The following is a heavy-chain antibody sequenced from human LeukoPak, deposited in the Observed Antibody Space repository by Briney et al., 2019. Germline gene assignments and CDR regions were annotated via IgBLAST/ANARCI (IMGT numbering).Heavy chain of an antibody. Sequence: ASVKVSCKASGYIFTSYYMHWVRQAPGQGLEWMGIINPSGGDTRYAQKFQGRVTMTRDMSTSTVYMELSSLRSEDTAVYYCARDRSRHAFDIWGQGTMVTVSS. J-gene: IGHJ3*02. CDR3: ARDRSRHAFDI. CDR1: GYIFTSYY. V-gene: IGHV1-46*01. CDR2: INPSGGDT.